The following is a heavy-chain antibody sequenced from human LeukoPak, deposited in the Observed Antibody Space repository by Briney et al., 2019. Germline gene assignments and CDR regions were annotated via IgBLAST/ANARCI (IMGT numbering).Heavy chain of an antibody. D-gene: IGHD5/OR15-5a*01. Sequence: PGGSLRLSCAASGFTFSSYAMSWVRQAPGKGLEWVSAISGSGGSSYYADSVKGRFTISRDNSKNTLYLQMNSLRAEDTAVYYCAKRDHQSKYFDYWGQGTLVTVSS. J-gene: IGHJ4*02. CDR2: ISGSGGSS. V-gene: IGHV3-23*01. CDR3: AKRDHQSKYFDY. CDR1: GFTFSSYA.